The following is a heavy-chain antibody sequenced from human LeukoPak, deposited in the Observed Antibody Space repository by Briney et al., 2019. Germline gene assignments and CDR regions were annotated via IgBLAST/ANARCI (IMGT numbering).Heavy chain of an antibody. J-gene: IGHJ4*02. CDR1: GFTFSSYA. D-gene: IGHD3-10*01. CDR2: ISYDGSNK. V-gene: IGHV3-30*04. CDR3: ARQEGPNYYGSGSYHGFDY. Sequence: PGGSLRLSCAASGFTFSSYAMHWVRLAPGKGLEWVAVISYDGSNKYYADSVKGRFTISRDNSKNTLYLQMNSLRAEDTAVYYCARQEGPNYYGSGSYHGFDYWGQGTLVTVSS.